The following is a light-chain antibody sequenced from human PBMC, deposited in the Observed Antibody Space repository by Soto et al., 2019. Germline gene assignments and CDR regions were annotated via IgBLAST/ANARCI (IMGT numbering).Light chain of an antibody. J-gene: IGLJ3*02. V-gene: IGLV1-40*01. CDR2: GNS. Sequence: QSVLTQPPSVSGAPGQRVTISCPGGSSNIGAGYDVHWYQQLPGTAPKLLISGNSNRPSGVPDRFSGSKSGTSASLAITGLQAEDEADYYCQSYDSSLRGWVFGGGTKLTVL. CDR3: QSYDSSLRGWV. CDR1: SSNIGAGYD.